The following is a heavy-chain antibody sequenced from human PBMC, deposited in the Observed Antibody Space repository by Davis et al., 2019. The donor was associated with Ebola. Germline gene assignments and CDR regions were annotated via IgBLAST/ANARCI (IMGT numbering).Heavy chain of an antibody. Sequence: GGSLRLSCAASGFTFSSYWMSWVRQAPGKGLEWVANIKQDGSEKYYVDSVKGRFTISRDNAKNSLYLQMNSLRSEDTAVYYCATGASTTGISYYYGMDVWGQGTTVTVSS. CDR1: GFTFSSYW. D-gene: IGHD1-1*01. V-gene: IGHV3-7*03. J-gene: IGHJ6*02. CDR2: IKQDGSEK. CDR3: ATGASTTGISYYYGMDV.